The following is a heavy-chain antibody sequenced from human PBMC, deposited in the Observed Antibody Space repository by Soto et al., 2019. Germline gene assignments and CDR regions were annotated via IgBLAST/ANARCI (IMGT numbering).Heavy chain of an antibody. CDR2: ISESGST. CDR3: ASGSGIVALPAELEVVNYDF. CDR1: GQSFSGHS. V-gene: IGHV4-34*01. D-gene: IGHD1-1*01. J-gene: IGHJ4*02. Sequence: QVQLQQWGAGLVKPSETLSLSCAVYGQSFSGHSWAWIRQPPGKGLECIGEISESGSTYYNPPLKSRVTISTDTSKNQFSRKPTSVTGADTAAYFSASGSGIVALPAELEVVNYDFLCQGTLVNVSS.